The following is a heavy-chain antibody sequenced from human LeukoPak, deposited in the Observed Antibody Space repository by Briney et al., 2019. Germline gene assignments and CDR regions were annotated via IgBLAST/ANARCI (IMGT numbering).Heavy chain of an antibody. V-gene: IGHV4-59*01. J-gene: IGHJ2*01. CDR3: ARHWGSDWYFDF. Sequence: SETLSLTCAVSGGSISNYYCSWIRQPPGKGLEWLGYIHYSGYTNYNPSLKSRVTISVDTSKNQFSLNLSSVTAADTAVYYCARHWGSDWYFDFWGRGTLVTVSS. CDR1: GGSISNYY. D-gene: IGHD7-27*01. CDR2: IHYSGYT.